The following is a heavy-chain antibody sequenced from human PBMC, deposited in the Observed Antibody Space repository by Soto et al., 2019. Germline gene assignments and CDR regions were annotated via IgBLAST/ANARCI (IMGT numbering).Heavy chain of an antibody. CDR3: AKPYYYSSSGYYYFDS. CDR2: ISYDGSDK. D-gene: IGHD3-22*01. CDR1: GFSFSSYG. J-gene: IGHJ4*02. V-gene: IGHV3-30*18. Sequence: QVQLVESGGGVVQPGRSLRLSCAACGFSFSSYGMHWIRQAPGKGLEWVAIISYDGSDKYYADSVKGRFTISRDNSKNTLYLQMNSLRAEDTAVYYCAKPYYYSSSGYYYFDSWGQGTLVTVSS.